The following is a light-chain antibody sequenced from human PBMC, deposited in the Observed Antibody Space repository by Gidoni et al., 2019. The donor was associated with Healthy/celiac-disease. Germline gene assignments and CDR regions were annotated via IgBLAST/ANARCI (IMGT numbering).Light chain of an antibody. CDR1: SSNIGAGYD. CDR3: QSYDSSLSGHVV. J-gene: IGLJ2*01. V-gene: IGLV1-40*01. Sequence: QSVLTQPPSVSGAPGQRVTISCTGSSSNIGAGYDVPWYQQLPGTAPKLLIYGNSNRPSGVPDRFSCSKSGTSASLAITGLQAEDEADYYCQSYDSSLSGHVVFGGGTKLTVL. CDR2: GNS.